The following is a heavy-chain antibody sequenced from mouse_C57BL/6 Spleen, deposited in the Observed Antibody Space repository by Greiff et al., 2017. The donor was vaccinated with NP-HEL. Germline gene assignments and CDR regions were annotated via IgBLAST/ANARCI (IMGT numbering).Heavy chain of an antibody. V-gene: IGHV1-81*01. CDR3: ARQIYDGYYWFAY. CDR2: IYPRSGNT. J-gene: IGHJ3*01. Sequence: QVQLQQSGAELARPGASVKLSCKASGYTFTSYGISWVKQRTGQGLEWIGEIYPRSGNTYYNEKFKGKATLTADKSSSTAYMELRSLTSEDSAVYFRARQIYDGYYWFAYWGQGTLVTVSA. CDR1: GYTFTSYG. D-gene: IGHD2-3*01.